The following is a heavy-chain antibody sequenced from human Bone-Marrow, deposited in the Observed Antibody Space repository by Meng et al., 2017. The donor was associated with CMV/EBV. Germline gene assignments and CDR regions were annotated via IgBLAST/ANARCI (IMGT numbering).Heavy chain of an antibody. CDR3: AKHHEGNPDYYYGMDV. D-gene: IGHD1-14*01. Sequence: GEALKISCAASGFTFSSYAMGWVRQAPGKGLEWVSVIYSGGSSTYYADSVKGRFTISRDNSKNTLYLQMNSLRAEDTAVYYCAKHHEGNPDYYYGMDVWGQGTTVTVSS. CDR1: GFTFSSYA. J-gene: IGHJ6*02. CDR2: IYSGGSST. V-gene: IGHV3-23*03.